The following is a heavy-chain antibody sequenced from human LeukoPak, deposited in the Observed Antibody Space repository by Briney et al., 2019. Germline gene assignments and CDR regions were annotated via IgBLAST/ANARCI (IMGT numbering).Heavy chain of an antibody. J-gene: IGHJ6*03. Sequence: GGSMRLSSPASASIFGSESMKWDRQPAGSGREWVSSISSSSSYIYYADSVKGRSTISRDNAKNSLYLQMNSLRAEDTAVYYCARGHVPAADYYMDVWGKGTTVTVSS. CDR2: ISSSSSYI. D-gene: IGHD2-2*01. CDR3: ARGHVPAADYYMDV. V-gene: IGHV3-21*01. CDR1: ASIFGSES.